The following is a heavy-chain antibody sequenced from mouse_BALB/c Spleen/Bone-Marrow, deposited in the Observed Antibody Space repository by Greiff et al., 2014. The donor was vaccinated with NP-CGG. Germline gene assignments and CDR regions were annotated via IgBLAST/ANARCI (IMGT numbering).Heavy chain of an antibody. J-gene: IGHJ2*01. Sequence: QVQLQQSGAELARPGASVKLSCKASGYTFTGYWVQWVKQRPGQGLEWIGIIYPGDGDNRYTQKFKSKATLTADKSSSTAYMQLRNLASEDSAVYYCARVFCDSTSAYWGQGTTLTVSS. CDR3: ARVFCDSTSAY. CDR2: IYPGDGDN. D-gene: IGHD5-1*01. CDR1: GYTFTGYW. V-gene: IGHV1-87*01.